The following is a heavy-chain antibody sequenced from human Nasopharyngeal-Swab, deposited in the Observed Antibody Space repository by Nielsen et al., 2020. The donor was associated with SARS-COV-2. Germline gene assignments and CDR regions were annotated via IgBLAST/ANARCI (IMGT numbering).Heavy chain of an antibody. CDR2: ISSSSSTI. D-gene: IGHD3-10*01. CDR3: ARDPVTRYYYGSGSYFGWFDP. Sequence: GESLKISCAASGFTFSSYSMNWVRQAPGKGLEWVLYISSSSSTIYYADSVKGRFTISRDNAKKSLYLQMNSLRDEDTAVYYCARDPVTRYYYGSGSYFGWFDPWGQGTLVTVSS. CDR1: GFTFSSYS. J-gene: IGHJ5*02. V-gene: IGHV3-48*02.